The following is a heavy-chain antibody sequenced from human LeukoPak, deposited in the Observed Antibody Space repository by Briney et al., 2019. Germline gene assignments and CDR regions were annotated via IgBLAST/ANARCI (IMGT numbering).Heavy chain of an antibody. CDR3: ARATYYDFWSGDNGFDP. CDR1: GFTFSSYW. J-gene: IGHJ5*02. CDR2: IKQDGSEK. Sequence: GGSLRLSCAASGFTFSSYWMSWVRQAPGKGLEWVANIKQDGSEKYYVDSVKGRFTISRGNAKNSLYLQMNSLRAEDTAVYYCARATYYDFWSGDNGFDPWGQGTLVTVSS. D-gene: IGHD3-3*01. V-gene: IGHV3-7*01.